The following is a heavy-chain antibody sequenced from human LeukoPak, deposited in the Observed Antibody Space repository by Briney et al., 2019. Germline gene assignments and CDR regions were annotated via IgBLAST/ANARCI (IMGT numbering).Heavy chain of an antibody. CDR3: AKRGSAAGTYNWFDT. Sequence: PGGSLRLSCAASGSTFRSYAMNWVRQAPGKGLEWVSVISGSSGVTYYTDSVKGRFTISRDNSKNTLYLQMDSLRADDTAVYYCAKRGSAAGTYNWFDTWGQGTLVTVSS. J-gene: IGHJ5*02. V-gene: IGHV3-23*01. CDR2: ISGSSGVT. D-gene: IGHD6-13*01. CDR1: GSTFRSYA.